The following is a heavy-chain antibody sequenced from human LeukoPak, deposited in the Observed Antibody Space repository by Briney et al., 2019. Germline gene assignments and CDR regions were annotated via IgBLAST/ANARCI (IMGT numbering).Heavy chain of an antibody. CDR2: IDPSESDA. D-gene: IGHD2-15*01. V-gene: IGHV5-10-1*01. CDR3: ARGQGYCSGGSCFLYYFDY. CDR1: GSRFNSYW. J-gene: IGHJ4*02. Sequence: GASLKTSSKGSGSRFNSYWISWGRPMPGKGLEWMGGIDPSESDANYSPSFQGHVTFSADKSITTAFLQWSSLKASDTAMYYCARGQGYCSGGSCFLYYFDYWGQGTLVTVSS.